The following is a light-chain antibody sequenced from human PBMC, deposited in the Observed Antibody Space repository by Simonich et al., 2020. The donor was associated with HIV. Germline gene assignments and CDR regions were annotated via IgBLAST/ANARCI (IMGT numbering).Light chain of an antibody. CDR2: GAS. CDR3: QQYNNWLT. J-gene: IGKJ4*01. V-gene: IGKV3-15*01. Sequence: EIVMTQSPATLSVSPGGRATLSYRVSQSVSSSYLAWYQQKPGQAPRLLIYGASTRATGIPARVSGSGSGTEFTLTISSMQSEDFAVYCCQQYNNWLTFGGGTKVEIK. CDR1: QSVSSSY.